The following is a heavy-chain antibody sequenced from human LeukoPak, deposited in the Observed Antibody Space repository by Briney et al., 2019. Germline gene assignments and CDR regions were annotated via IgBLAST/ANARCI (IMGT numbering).Heavy chain of an antibody. CDR2: SGSS. D-gene: IGHD3-10*01. V-gene: IGHV4-59*01. CDR1: SGSFSDYY. Sequence: SETLSLTFTVSSGSFSDYYWTWMRQPPGQGLEWIGYSGSSKYNPSLESRVTISVDTFKRHFSLTLSSVTAADTAIYYCARTRRHYYGSGKNLTPWPAGLDVWGQGTTVIVSA. CDR3: ARTRRHYYGSGKNLTPWPAGLDV. J-gene: IGHJ6*01.